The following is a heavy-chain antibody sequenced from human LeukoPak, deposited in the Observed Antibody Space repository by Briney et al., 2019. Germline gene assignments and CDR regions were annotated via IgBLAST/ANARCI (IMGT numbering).Heavy chain of an antibody. Sequence: ASVKVSCKASGYTFTSYYMHWVRQAPGQGLEWMGIINPSGDDTNYAQRFQGRVTMTRDTSTNTVYMELSSLRSEDTAVYYCARPPSSGGHYYYYGMDVWGQGTTVTVSS. V-gene: IGHV1-46*01. CDR1: GYTFTSYY. D-gene: IGHD6-25*01. CDR3: ARPPSSGGHYYYYGMDV. CDR2: INPSGDDT. J-gene: IGHJ6*02.